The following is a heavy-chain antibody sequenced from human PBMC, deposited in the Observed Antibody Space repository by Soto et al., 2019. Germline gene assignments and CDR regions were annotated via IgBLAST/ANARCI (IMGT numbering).Heavy chain of an antibody. J-gene: IGHJ4*02. CDR3: ARVLSSSAAYHPDS. CDR2: IFHTGRT. CDR1: GCSISSPNW. Sequence: SETLSLTCAVSGCSISSPNWWIWVRQTPGKGLEWIGEIFHTGRTNYNPSLKSRVTILLDKSKNHFSLSLASVTAADTAVYYCARVLSSSAAYHPDSWGQGTRVTVSS. D-gene: IGHD6-25*01. V-gene: IGHV4-4*02.